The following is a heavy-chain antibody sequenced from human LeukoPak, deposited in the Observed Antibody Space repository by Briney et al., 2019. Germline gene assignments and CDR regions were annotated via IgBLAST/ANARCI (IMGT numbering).Heavy chain of an antibody. CDR2: ISSSSSYI. D-gene: IGHD5-12*01. CDR1: GFTFSSYN. V-gene: IGHV3-21*01. J-gene: IGHJ4*02. Sequence: GGSLTLSCAASGFTFSSYNMNWVRQAPGKGLEWVSSISSSSSYIYYADSVKGLFTISRDNAKNSLYLQMNSLRAEDTAVYYCARGPGYSGYVRWGQGTLVTVSS. CDR3: ARGPGYSGYVR.